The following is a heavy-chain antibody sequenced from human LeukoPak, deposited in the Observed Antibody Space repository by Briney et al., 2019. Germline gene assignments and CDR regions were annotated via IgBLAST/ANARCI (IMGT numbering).Heavy chain of an antibody. CDR1: GGSISSGGYS. CDR2: IYHSGST. D-gene: IGHD6-19*01. V-gene: IGHV4-30-2*01. Sequence: PSQTLSLTCAVSGGSISSGGYSWSWIRQPPGKGLEWIGYIYHSGSTNYNPSLKSRVTISVDTSKNQFSLKLSSVTAADTAVYYCARRIGLGSGWGHYFDYWGQGTLVTVSS. CDR3: ARRIGLGSGWGHYFDY. J-gene: IGHJ4*02.